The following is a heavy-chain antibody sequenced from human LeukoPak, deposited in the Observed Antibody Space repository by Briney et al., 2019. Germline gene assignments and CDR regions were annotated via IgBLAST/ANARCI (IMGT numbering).Heavy chain of an antibody. CDR2: IYTGGST. Sequence: SETLSLTCTVSGGSISSYYWSWIRQPPGKGLEWIGYIYTGGSTNYNPSLKSRVTISVDTSKNQFSLKLSSVTAADTAVYYCARHWGSSSHFDYWGQGTLVTVSS. V-gene: IGHV4-4*09. D-gene: IGHD6-13*01. CDR3: ARHWGSSSHFDY. CDR1: GGSISSYY. J-gene: IGHJ4*02.